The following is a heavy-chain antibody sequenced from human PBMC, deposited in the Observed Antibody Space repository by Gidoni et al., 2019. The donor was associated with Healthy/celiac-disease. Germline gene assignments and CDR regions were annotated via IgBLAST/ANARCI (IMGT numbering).Heavy chain of an antibody. Sequence: QVQLVQSGAEVKKPGASVKVSCKASGYTFTSYYMHWVRQAPGQGLEWMGIINPSGGSTSYAQKFQGRVTMTRDTSTSTVYMELSSLRSEDTAVYYCARGGGGSTSREETIDYYGMDVWGQGTTVTVSS. J-gene: IGHJ6*02. D-gene: IGHD2-2*01. CDR3: ARGGGGSTSREETIDYYGMDV. CDR1: GYTFTSYY. CDR2: INPSGGST. V-gene: IGHV1-46*01.